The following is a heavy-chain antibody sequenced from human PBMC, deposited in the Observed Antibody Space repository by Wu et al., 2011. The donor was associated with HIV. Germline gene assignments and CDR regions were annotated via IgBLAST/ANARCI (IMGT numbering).Heavy chain of an antibody. CDR3: AREGGRTLLPVRYFDL. J-gene: IGHJ2*01. V-gene: IGHV1-69*06. CDR1: GGSFSNYV. D-gene: IGHD2-15*01. Sequence: QVQLVQSGAEMKKPGSSVKVSCKASGGSFSNYVITWVRQAPGQGLEWMGRILPLFGTANYAQKFQGRVTITADTSTSTVYMELSSLRSEDTAIYFCAREGGRTLLPVRYFDLWAVAPWSLSPQ. CDR2: ILPLFGTA.